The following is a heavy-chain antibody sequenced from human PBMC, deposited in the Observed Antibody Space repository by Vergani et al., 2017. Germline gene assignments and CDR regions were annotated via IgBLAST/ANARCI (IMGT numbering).Heavy chain of an antibody. CDR3: ARNPYCGGDCYSDAFDI. J-gene: IGHJ3*02. Sequence: QVQLQESGPGLVKPSETLSLTCTVSGGSINSYYWSWIRQPPGKGLEWIGYIYYSGSTNYNPSLKSRVTISVDTSKNQFSLKLSSVTAADTAVYYCARNPYCGGDCYSDAFDIWGQGTMVTVSS. D-gene: IGHD2-21*02. CDR2: IYYSGST. V-gene: IGHV4-59*01. CDR1: GGSINSYY.